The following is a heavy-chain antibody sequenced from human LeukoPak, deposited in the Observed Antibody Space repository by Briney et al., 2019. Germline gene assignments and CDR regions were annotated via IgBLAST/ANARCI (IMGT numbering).Heavy chain of an antibody. D-gene: IGHD2-2*01. CDR2: ISAYNGNT. CDR3: ARVLRYCSSTSCWKYFQH. V-gene: IGHV1-18*04. J-gene: IGHJ1*01. Sequence: ASVKVSCKASGYTFIDYHMHWVRQAPGQGLEWMGWISAYNGNTNYAQKLQGRVTMTTDTSTSTAYIELRSLRSDDTAVYYCARVLRYCSSTSCWKYFQHWGQGTLVTVSS. CDR1: GYTFIDYH.